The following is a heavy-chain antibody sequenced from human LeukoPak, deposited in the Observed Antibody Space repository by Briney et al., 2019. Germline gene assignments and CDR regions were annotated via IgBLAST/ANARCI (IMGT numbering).Heavy chain of an antibody. J-gene: IGHJ6*03. CDR3: ARAGWYDSSGYYYYYYYYMDV. Sequence: GGSLRLSCAASGFMFSRSWMSWVRQAPGKGLEWVANIKQDGSEKYYVDSVKGRFTISRDNAKNSLYLQMNSLRAEDTAVYYCARAGWYDSSGYYYYYYYYMDVWGKGTTVTISS. CDR2: IKQDGSEK. CDR1: GFMFSRSW. D-gene: IGHD3-22*01. V-gene: IGHV3-7*01.